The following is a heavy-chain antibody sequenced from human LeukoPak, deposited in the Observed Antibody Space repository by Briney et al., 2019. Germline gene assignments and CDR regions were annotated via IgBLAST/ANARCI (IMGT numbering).Heavy chain of an antibody. CDR3: ARGRRRWLQSRTPPDY. Sequence: SETLSLTRAFYGGSFRGYYWRWIRQPPGKGLEWIGSIHYSGNTYYHPSLKSRVTISVDTSKNQFSLKMSSVTAADTAVYYCARGRRRWLQSRTPPDYWGQGTLVTVSS. V-gene: IGHV4-34*01. J-gene: IGHJ4*02. D-gene: IGHD5-24*01. CDR1: GGSFRGYY. CDR2: IHYSGNT.